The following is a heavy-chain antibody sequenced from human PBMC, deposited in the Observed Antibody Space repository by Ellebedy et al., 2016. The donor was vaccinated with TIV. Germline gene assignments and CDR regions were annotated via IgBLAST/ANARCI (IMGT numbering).Heavy chain of an antibody. CDR2: ITSTSLYI. Sequence: GESLKISCAASGFTFSSYTMNWVRQAPGKGLEWVSSITSTSLYIYYADSVKGRFTISRDNAKNSLYLQMNSLRAEDTAIYYCVRDRDDYSNFDYGNWYFDLWGRGTLVTVSS. CDR3: VRDRDDYSNFDYGNWYFDL. D-gene: IGHD4-11*01. J-gene: IGHJ2*01. V-gene: IGHV3-21*01. CDR1: GFTFSSYT.